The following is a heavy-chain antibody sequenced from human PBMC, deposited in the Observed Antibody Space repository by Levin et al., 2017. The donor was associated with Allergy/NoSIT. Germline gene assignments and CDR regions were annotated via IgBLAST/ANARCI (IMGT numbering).Heavy chain of an antibody. J-gene: IGHJ4*02. Sequence: GGSLRLSCAASGFTFSRYWMTWVRQAPGKGLEWVANIKQDGSEKYYVDSVKGRFTISRDNAKNSLYLQMNSLRAEDTAVYYCTSPREVWGQGTLVTVSS. V-gene: IGHV3-7*01. CDR2: IKQDGSEK. CDR1: GFTFSRYW. CDR3: TSPREV.